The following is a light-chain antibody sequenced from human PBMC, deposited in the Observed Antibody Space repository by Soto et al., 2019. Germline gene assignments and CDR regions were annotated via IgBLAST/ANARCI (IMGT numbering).Light chain of an antibody. CDR2: GIS. CDR1: HNVVENY. Sequence: EIVVTQSPDTLSLSPGESATLYCRTSHNVVENYLAWYQQKPGQPPRPLIYGISARAPGIPDRFSGSGSGTEFTLTISRLEHEDFAVFFCQQYGASPCVFGQGTRLEIK. V-gene: IGKV3-20*01. J-gene: IGKJ2*01. CDR3: QQYGASPCV.